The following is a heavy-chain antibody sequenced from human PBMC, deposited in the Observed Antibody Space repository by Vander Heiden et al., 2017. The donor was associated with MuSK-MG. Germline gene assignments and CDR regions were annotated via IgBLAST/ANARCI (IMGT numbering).Heavy chain of an antibody. J-gene: IGHJ4*02. CDR1: GDSVPSNTAA. D-gene: IGHD3-22*01. CDR3: ATVSDAYDSPFAFDS. CDR2: TYYRSKWNK. V-gene: IGHV6-1*01. Sequence: QVQLQQSGPGLVKPSQTLSLTCAISGDSVPSNTAAWNWIRQSPSRGLEWLGRTYYRSKWNKDYAESVKSRITVNPDTSKNQISLHLNSVTTEDTAVYYCATVSDAYDSPFAFDSWGQGTLVTVSS.